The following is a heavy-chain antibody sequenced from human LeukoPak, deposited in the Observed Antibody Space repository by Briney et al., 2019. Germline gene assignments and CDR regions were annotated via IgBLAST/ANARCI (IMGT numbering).Heavy chain of an antibody. CDR3: ATDILTGAAGFDY. Sequence: GGSLRLSCAASGFTFSDYYMSWIRQAPGKGLEWVSYISSSGNNIYYADSEKGRFTISRDNAKNSLYLQMNSLRAEDTAVYYCATDILTGAAGFDYWGQGTLVTVSS. J-gene: IGHJ4*02. D-gene: IGHD3-9*01. V-gene: IGHV3-11*04. CDR2: ISSSGNNI. CDR1: GFTFSDYY.